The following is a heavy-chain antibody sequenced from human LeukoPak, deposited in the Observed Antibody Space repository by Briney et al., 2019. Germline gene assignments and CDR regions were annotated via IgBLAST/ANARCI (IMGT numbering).Heavy chain of an antibody. CDR1: GYTFTGYY. CDR3: ARVVVVVAATGWFDP. J-gene: IGHJ5*02. CDR2: INPNSGGT. V-gene: IGHV1-2*02. D-gene: IGHD2-15*01. Sequence: GASVKVSCKASGYTFTGYYMHWVRQAPGQGLEWMGWINPNSGGTNYAQKFQGRVTMTRDTSISTAYMELGRLRSDDTAEYYCARVVVVVAATGWFDPWGQGTLVTVSS.